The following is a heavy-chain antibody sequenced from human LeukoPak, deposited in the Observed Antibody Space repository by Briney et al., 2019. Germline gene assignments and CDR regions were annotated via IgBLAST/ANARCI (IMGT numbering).Heavy chain of an antibody. CDR2: ISWNSGSI. D-gene: IGHD3-10*01. V-gene: IGHV3-9*01. CDR3: AKSHRINMGSGHDAFDI. CDR1: GFTFDDYA. J-gene: IGHJ3*02. Sequence: GGSLRLSCAASGFTFDDYAMHWVRQAPGKGLEWVSGISWNSGSIGYADSVKGRFTISGDNAKNSLYLQMNSLRAEDTALYYCAKSHRINMGSGHDAFDIWGQGTMVTVSS.